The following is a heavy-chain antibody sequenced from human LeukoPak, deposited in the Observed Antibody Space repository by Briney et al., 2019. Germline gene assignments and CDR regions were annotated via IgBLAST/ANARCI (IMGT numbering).Heavy chain of an antibody. CDR2: INHSGST. V-gene: IGHV4-34*01. J-gene: IGHJ4*02. CDR3: ARGHYYGSGSYYKVVRKMYYFDY. CDR1: GGSFSGHY. Sequence: PSETLSLTCAVYGGSFSGHYWSWIRQPPGKGLEWIGEINHSGSTNYNPSLKSRVTISVDTSKNQFSLKLSSVTAADTAVYYCARGHYYGSGSYYKVVRKMYYFDYWGQGTLVTVSS. D-gene: IGHD3-10*01.